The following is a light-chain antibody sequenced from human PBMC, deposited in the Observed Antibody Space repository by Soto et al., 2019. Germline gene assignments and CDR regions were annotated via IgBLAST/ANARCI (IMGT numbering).Light chain of an antibody. CDR3: QQRSNWTYT. J-gene: IGKJ2*01. CDR1: QSVSSY. V-gene: IGKV3-11*01. Sequence: EIVLTQSPATLSLSPGERATLSCRASQSVSSYLAWYQQKPGQAPRLLIYDASSRATGIPARFSGSGSGTDFTLTISSLEPEDFAVYYCQQRSNWTYTFGQGTKLEIK. CDR2: DAS.